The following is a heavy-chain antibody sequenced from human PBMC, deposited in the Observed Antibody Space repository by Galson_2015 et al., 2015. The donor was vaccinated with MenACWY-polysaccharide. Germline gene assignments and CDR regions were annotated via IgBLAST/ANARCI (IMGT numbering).Heavy chain of an antibody. CDR1: GFTFGNHP. CDR3: VKSGLGNLGYSMVRGVDY. D-gene: IGHD3-10*01. Sequence: SLRLSCAGSGFTFGNHPMNWVRQAPGKGLEWVSVSLDSGRGTYYADSVKGRFSISRDISKNTLYLQMNSLRVDDTAIYYCVKSGLGNLGYSMVRGVDYWGRGTLATVSS. CDR2: SLDSGRGT. J-gene: IGHJ4*02. V-gene: IGHV3-23*01.